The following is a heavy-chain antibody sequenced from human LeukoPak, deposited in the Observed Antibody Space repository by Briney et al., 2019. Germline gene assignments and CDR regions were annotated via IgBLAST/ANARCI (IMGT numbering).Heavy chain of an antibody. V-gene: IGHV3-48*04. CDR2: INENGGSI. CDR1: GFTLSSYS. Sequence: GGSLRLSCAASGFTLSSYSMNWVRQAPGKGLEWVADINENGGSISYADSVKGRFTIARDNAKNSLYLQLNSLRVEDTAVYYCARDWQQADYWGQGSPVTVSS. J-gene: IGHJ4*02. D-gene: IGHD6-13*01. CDR3: ARDWQQADY.